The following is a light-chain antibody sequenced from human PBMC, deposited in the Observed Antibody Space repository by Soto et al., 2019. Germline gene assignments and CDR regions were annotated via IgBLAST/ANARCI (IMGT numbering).Light chain of an antibody. CDR3: QQSNNWPDT. V-gene: IGKV3-15*01. CDR1: QAVNTR. J-gene: IGKJ4*01. CDR2: GAS. Sequence: EIVLTQSPATLFSFPGDRVTLSSRASQAVNTRLAWYQHTHGQAPRLLIYGASTRDTGIPARFSGSGSGTEFTLPLSRLQSEDFAVYYCQQSNNWPDTFGGGTKVDIK.